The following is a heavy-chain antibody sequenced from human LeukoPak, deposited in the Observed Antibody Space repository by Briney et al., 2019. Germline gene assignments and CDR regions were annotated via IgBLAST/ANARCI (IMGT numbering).Heavy chain of an antibody. CDR1: GGSISSSSYY. V-gene: IGHV4-39*01. CDR3: ARHRAVSVVGNFYFDY. CDR2: IYYSGST. Sequence: SSETLSLTCTVSGGSISSSSYYWGGIRQPPGKGLEWFGGIYYSGSTYYNPSLKSRVTKSVDTSKNQFSLKLSSVTAADTAVYYCARHRAVSVVGNFYFDYWGQGTLVTVSS. J-gene: IGHJ4*02. D-gene: IGHD1-26*01.